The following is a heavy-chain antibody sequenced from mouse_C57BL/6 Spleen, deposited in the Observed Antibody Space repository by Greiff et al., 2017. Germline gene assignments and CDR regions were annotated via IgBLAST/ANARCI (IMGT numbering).Heavy chain of an antibody. CDR3: ASGDYGSRIAY. CDR2: ITPNNGGT. D-gene: IGHD1-1*01. Sequence: EVQLQQSGPELVKPGASVKISCKASGSTFTDYYMNWVKQSHEKSLEWIGDITPNNGGTSYNQKVKGKATLTVDKSSSTAYMELRSLTSEDSAVYYCASGDYGSRIAYWGQGVLVTVS. V-gene: IGHV1-26*01. J-gene: IGHJ3*01. CDR1: GSTFTDYY.